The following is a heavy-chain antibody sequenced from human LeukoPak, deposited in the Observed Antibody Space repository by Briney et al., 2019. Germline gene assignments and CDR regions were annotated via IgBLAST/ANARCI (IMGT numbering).Heavy chain of an antibody. D-gene: IGHD3-22*01. CDR3: AKGGPSYYYDSSGYQDY. Sequence: PGGSLRLSCAASGFTFSSYAMSWVRQAPGKGLEWVSAISGSGGSTYYADSVKGRFTISRDNSKNTLYLQMNSLRAEDTAVYSRAKGGPSYYYDSSGYQDYWGQGTLVTVSS. CDR2: ISGSGGST. J-gene: IGHJ4*02. CDR1: GFTFSSYA. V-gene: IGHV3-23*01.